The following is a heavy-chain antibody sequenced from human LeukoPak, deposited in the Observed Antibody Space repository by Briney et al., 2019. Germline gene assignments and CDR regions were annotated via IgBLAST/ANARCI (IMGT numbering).Heavy chain of an antibody. D-gene: IGHD4-11*01. CDR3: ARRVTTNWWDWFDP. CDR1: GGSFSGYY. J-gene: IGHJ5*02. Sequence: PSETLSLTCAVYGGSFSGYYWSWIRQPPGKGLEWIGEINHSGSTNYNPSLKSRVTISVDTSKNQFSLKLSSVTAADTAVYYCARRVTTNWWDWFDPWGQGTLVTVSS. V-gene: IGHV4-34*01. CDR2: INHSGST.